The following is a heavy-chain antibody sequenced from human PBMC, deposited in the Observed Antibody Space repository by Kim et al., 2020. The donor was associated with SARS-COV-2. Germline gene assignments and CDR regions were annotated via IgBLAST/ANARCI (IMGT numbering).Heavy chain of an antibody. Sequence: GGSLRLSCAASGFTFSSYWMTWVRQAPGKGLEWVANIKQDGNQKYYLDSVKGRFTIYRDNAKNSLYLQMNSLRAEDTAVYYCARDGDLYSSGKDAFDIWGQGTMVTVSS. CDR3: ARDGDLYSSGKDAFDI. V-gene: IGHV3-7*01. CDR2: IKQDGNQK. CDR1: GFTFSSYW. J-gene: IGHJ3*02. D-gene: IGHD6-19*01.